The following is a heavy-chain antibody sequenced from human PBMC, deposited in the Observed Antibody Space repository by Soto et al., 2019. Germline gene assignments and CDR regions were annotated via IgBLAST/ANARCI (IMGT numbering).Heavy chain of an antibody. J-gene: IGHJ4*02. CDR2: VSGSGSST. D-gene: IGHD1-20*01. V-gene: IGHV3-23*01. Sequence: EVQLLESGGGLVQPGGSLRLSCAASGFTFSSYTMSWVRQAPGKGLEWISAVSGSGSSTYYADSVKGRFTISRDNSMDTLYLQMNNLRAEDTAVYYCAKPPDYNWNDYWGQGTLVTVSS. CDR3: AKPPDYNWNDY. CDR1: GFTFSSYT.